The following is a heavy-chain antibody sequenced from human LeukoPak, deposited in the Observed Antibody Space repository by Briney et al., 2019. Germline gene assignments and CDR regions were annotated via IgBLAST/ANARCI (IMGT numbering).Heavy chain of an antibody. D-gene: IGHD1/OR15-1a*01. V-gene: IGHV4-59*01. Sequence: SETLSLTCTVSGGSISSYYWSWIRQPPGKGLEWIGYIYYSGSANYNPSLKSRVTISVDTSKNQFSLKLSSVTAADTAVYYCARDRHWTNDWVFDYWGQGTLVTVSS. J-gene: IGHJ4*02. CDR3: ARDRHWTNDWVFDY. CDR1: GGSISSYY. CDR2: IYYSGSA.